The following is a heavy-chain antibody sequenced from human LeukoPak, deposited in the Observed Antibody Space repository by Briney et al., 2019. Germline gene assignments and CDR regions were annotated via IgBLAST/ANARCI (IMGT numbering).Heavy chain of an antibody. J-gene: IGHJ4*02. CDR2: ISSSSSYI. CDR1: GFTFSSYS. CDR3: AKDHHTGGFESDY. V-gene: IGHV3-21*01. Sequence: GGSLRLSCAASGFTFSSYSMNWVRQAPGKGLEWVSSISSSSSYIYYADSVKGRFTISRDNSKNTVYLQMNSLISEDTAVYYCAKDHHTGGFESDYWGQGTLVTVPS. D-gene: IGHD5-18*01.